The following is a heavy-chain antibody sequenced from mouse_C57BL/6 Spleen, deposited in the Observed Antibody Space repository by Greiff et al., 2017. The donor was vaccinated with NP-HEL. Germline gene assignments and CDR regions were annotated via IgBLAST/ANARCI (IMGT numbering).Heavy chain of an antibody. J-gene: IGHJ1*03. V-gene: IGHV5-17*01. CDR2: ISSGSSTI. CDR3: ARDSYWYFDV. Sequence: EVQRVESGAGLVKPGESLYLTCAVSGFSFSDDGLHWVRQAPEKGLEWVAYISSGSSTIYYAATVKGRFTISSDNDKNTLFLQMTSLRSEDTAMYYCARDSYWYFDVWGTGTTVTVSS. CDR1: GFSFSDDG.